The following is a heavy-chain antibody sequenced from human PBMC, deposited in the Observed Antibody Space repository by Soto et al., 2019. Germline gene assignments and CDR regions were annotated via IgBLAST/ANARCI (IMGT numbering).Heavy chain of an antibody. CDR3: ARGYRGYSYGRIYYYYGMDV. D-gene: IGHD5-18*01. Sequence: ETLSLTCAVYGGSFSGYYWGWIRQPPGKGLEWIGEINHSGSTNYNPSLKSRVTISVDTSKNQFSLKLSSVTAADTAVYYCARGYRGYSYGRIYYYYGMDVWGQGTTVTVSS. V-gene: IGHV4-34*01. CDR2: INHSGST. J-gene: IGHJ6*02. CDR1: GGSFSGYY.